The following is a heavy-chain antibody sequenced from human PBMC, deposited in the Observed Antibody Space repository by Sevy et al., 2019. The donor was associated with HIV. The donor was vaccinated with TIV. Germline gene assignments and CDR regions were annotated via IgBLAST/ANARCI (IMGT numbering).Heavy chain of an antibody. Sequence: SETPSLTCTVSGGSISSTTYYWGWIRQPPGKGLEWIGSIYYSGSTYYNPSLKSRVAISVDTSKNHFSLKLSSVTAADTAVYFCARQVLRYYYDSSGHSVDFDYWGQGTLVTVSS. V-gene: IGHV4-39*01. CDR2: IYYSGST. CDR3: ARQVLRYYYDSSGHSVDFDY. D-gene: IGHD3-22*01. J-gene: IGHJ4*02. CDR1: GGSISSTTYY.